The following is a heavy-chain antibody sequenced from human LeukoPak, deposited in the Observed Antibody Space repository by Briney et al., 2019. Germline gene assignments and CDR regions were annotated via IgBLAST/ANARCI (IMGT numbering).Heavy chain of an antibody. CDR2: IYSGGST. D-gene: IGHD3-10*01. CDR3: ARSPLLFGELRHDAFDI. CDR1: GFTVSGNY. J-gene: IGHJ3*02. V-gene: IGHV3-53*01. Sequence: PGGSLRLSCAASGFTVSGNYMSWVRQAPGQGLEWVSVIYSGGSTYYADSVKGRFTISRDNSKNTLYLEMNSLRAEDTAVYYCARSPLLFGELRHDAFDIWGQGTMVTVSS.